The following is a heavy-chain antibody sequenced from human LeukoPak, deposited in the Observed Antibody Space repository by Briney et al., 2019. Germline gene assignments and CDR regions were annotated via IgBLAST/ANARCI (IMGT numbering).Heavy chain of an antibody. D-gene: IGHD2-2*01. J-gene: IGHJ4*02. CDR3: ARAPTVLVGYCSSSSCQADY. CDR1: GGSISSSSYY. Sequence: SETLSLTCTVSGGSISSSSYYWGWIRQPPGKGLEWIGSIYYSGSTYYNPSLKSRVTISVDTSKNQFSLKVNSVTAADTAVYYCARAPTVLVGYCSSSSCQADYWGQGTLVTVSS. V-gene: IGHV4-39*07. CDR2: IYYSGST.